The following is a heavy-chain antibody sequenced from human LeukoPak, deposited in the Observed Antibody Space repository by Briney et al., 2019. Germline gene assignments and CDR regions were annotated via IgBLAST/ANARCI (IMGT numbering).Heavy chain of an antibody. V-gene: IGHV4-30-4*08. Sequence: SETLSLTCTVSGGSISSGDYYWSWIRQPPGKGLEWIGYIYYSGSTYYNPSLKSRVTISVDTSKNQFSLKPSSVTAADTAVYYCARGQPYYDFWSGKGGFDYWGQGTLVTVSS. CDR1: GGSISSGDYY. D-gene: IGHD3-3*01. CDR3: ARGQPYYDFWSGKGGFDY. CDR2: IYYSGST. J-gene: IGHJ4*02.